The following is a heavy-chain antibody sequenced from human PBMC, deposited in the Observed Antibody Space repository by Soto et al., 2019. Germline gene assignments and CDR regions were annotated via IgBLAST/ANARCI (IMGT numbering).Heavy chain of an antibody. V-gene: IGHV1-18*01. CDR3: ARVLPSGYSSSSREFDP. CDR2: ISAYNGNT. Sequence: ASVKVSCKASGYTFTSYGISWVRQAPGQGLEWMGWISAYNGNTNYAQKLQGRVTMTTDTSTSTAYMELRSLRSDDTAVYYCARVLPSGYSSSSREFDPWGQGTLVTVSS. D-gene: IGHD6-13*01. CDR1: GYTFTSYG. J-gene: IGHJ5*02.